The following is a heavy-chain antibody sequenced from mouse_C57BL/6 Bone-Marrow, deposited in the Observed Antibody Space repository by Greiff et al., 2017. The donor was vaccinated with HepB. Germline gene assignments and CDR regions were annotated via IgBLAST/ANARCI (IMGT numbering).Heavy chain of an antibody. CDR2: IDPSDSYT. J-gene: IGHJ2*01. CDR3: ASRNWEGDYFDY. V-gene: IGHV1-69*01. Sequence: VQLQQPGAELVMPGASVKLSCKASGYTFTSYWMHWVKQRPGQGLEWIGEIDPSDSYTNYNQKFKGKSTLTVDKSSSTAYMQLSSLTSEDSAVYYCASRNWEGDYFDYWGQGTTLTVSS. CDR1: GYTFTSYW. D-gene: IGHD4-1*01.